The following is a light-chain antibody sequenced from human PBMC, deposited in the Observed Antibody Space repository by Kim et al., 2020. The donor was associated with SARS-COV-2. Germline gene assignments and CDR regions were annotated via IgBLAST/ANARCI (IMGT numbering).Light chain of an antibody. Sequence: DIQMTQSPSSLSASVGDRVTITCRASQNINSCLNWYQQRPGKAPKLLIYAASTLQNGVPSRFSGSGSGTDFTLTITSLQPDDFAASYCQQRHNAQLLTFGGGTKVDIK. CDR1: QNINSC. CDR3: QQRHNAQLLT. J-gene: IGKJ4*01. V-gene: IGKV1-39*01. CDR2: AAS.